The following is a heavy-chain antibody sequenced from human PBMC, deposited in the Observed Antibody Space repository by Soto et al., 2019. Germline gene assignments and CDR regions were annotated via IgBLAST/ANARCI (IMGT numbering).Heavy chain of an antibody. J-gene: IGHJ6*02. CDR1: GFTFSSYS. Sequence: GSLRLSCAASGFTFSSYSMNWVRQAPGKGLEWVSYISSSSSTIYYADSVKGRFTISRDNAKNSLYLQMNSLRDEDTAVYYCARDSSGYYELYYYYGMDVWGQGTTVTVSS. D-gene: IGHD3-22*01. V-gene: IGHV3-48*02. CDR2: ISSSSSTI. CDR3: ARDSSGYYELYYYYGMDV.